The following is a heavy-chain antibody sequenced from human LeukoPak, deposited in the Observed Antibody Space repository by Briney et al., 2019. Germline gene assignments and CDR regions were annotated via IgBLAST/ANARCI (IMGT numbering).Heavy chain of an antibody. CDR2: INPNSGGT. CDR3: ARDRCGGDCSFDY. CDR1: GYTFTGYY. J-gene: IGHJ4*02. Sequence: GASVKVSCKASGYTFTGYYMHWVRQAPGQGLEWMGRINPNSGGTNYAQKFQGRVTMTRDTSISTAYMELSRLRSDDTAVYYCARDRCGGDCSFDYWGQGTLVTVSS. V-gene: IGHV1-2*06. D-gene: IGHD2-21*01.